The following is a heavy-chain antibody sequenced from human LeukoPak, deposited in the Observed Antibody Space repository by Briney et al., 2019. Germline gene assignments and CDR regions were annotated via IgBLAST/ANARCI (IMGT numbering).Heavy chain of an antibody. Sequence: KPSETLSLTCTVSGGSISSYYWSWLRQPPGKGLEWIGYIYYSGNTNYNPSLKSRVTMSVDTSKNQFSLKLRSVTAADTAVYYCARHLGYCSSTGCNSWFAPWGQGTLVTVSS. CDR1: GGSISSYY. V-gene: IGHV4-59*01. D-gene: IGHD2-2*02. CDR3: ARHLGYCSSTGCNSWFAP. J-gene: IGHJ5*02. CDR2: IYYSGNT.